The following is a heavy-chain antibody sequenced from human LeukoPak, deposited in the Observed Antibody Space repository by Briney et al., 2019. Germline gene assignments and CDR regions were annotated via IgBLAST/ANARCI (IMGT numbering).Heavy chain of an antibody. Sequence: GGSLRLSCVASGFTFSSYCMHWVRQAPGKGLEWVAYIQYDGSNKQYADSVKGRFTISRDNSKNTLYLQMNSLRAEDTAVYYCAKVTYGSGTYGAFDYWGQGTLVTVSS. D-gene: IGHD3-10*01. CDR3: AKVTYGSGTYGAFDY. CDR1: GFTFSSYC. J-gene: IGHJ4*02. V-gene: IGHV3-30*02. CDR2: IQYDGSNK.